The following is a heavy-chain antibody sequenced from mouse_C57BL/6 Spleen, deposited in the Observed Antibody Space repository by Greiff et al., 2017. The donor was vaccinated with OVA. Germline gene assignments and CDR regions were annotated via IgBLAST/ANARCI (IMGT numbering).Heavy chain of an antibody. CDR2: IDPSDSET. V-gene: IGHV1-52*01. CDR3: ARRRVYYFDY. CDR1: GYTFTSYW. J-gene: IGHJ2*01. Sequence: QVQLKQPGAELVRPGSSVKLSCKASGYTFTSYWMHWVKQRPIQGLEWIGNIDPSDSETHYNQKFKDKATLTVDKSSSTAYMQLSSLTSEDSAVYYCARRRVYYFDYWGQGTTLTVSS.